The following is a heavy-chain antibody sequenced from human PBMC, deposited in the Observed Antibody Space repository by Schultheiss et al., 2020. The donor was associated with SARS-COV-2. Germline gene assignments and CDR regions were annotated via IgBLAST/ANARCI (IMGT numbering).Heavy chain of an antibody. D-gene: IGHD6-19*01. CDR3: ARQWLVPLAWDY. V-gene: IGHV4-39*01. CDR1: GGSISSSSYY. J-gene: IGHJ4*02. Sequence: SETLSLTCTVSGGSISSSSYYWGWIRQPPGKGLEWIGRIYTSGTTNYNPSLKSRVTISVDTSKNQFSLKLSSVTAADTAVYYCARQWLVPLAWDYWGQGTLVTVSS. CDR2: IYTSGTT.